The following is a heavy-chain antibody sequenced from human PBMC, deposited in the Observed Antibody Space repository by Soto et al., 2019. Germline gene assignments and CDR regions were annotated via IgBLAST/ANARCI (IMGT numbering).Heavy chain of an antibody. CDR3: ARDHDFWSGYYFDY. V-gene: IGHV4-59*01. J-gene: IGHJ4*02. CDR1: GGSISSYY. D-gene: IGHD3-3*01. Sequence: SETLSLTCTVSGGSISSYYWSWIRQPPGKGLEWIGYIYYSGSTNYNPSLKSRVTISVDTSKNQFSLKLSSVTAADTAVYYCARDHDFWSGYYFDYWGQGTLVTVSS. CDR2: IYYSGST.